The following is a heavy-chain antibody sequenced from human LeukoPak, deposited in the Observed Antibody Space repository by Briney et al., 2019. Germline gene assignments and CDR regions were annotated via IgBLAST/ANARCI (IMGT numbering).Heavy chain of an antibody. Sequence: PGRSLRLSCAASGFTFSSYAMHWVRQAPGKGQEWVAVISYDGSNKYYADSVKGRFTISRDNSKNTLYLQMNSLRAEDTAVYYCARAVDILTGYSGLGYWGQGTLVTVSS. CDR3: ARAVDILTGYSGLGY. CDR1: GFTFSSYA. J-gene: IGHJ4*02. D-gene: IGHD3-9*01. V-gene: IGHV3-30-3*01. CDR2: ISYDGSNK.